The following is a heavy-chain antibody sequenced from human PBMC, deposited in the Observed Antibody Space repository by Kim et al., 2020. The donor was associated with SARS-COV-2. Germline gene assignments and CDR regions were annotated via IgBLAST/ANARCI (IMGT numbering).Heavy chain of an antibody. J-gene: IGHJ3*02. CDR3: ARRQEGLGSYYDFWSGYYFKFDAFDI. CDR2: IYYSGST. V-gene: IGHV4-31*03. Sequence: SETLSLTCTVSGGSISSGGYYWSWIRQHPGKGLEWIGYIYYSGSTYYNPSLKSRVTISVDTSKNQFSLKLSSVTAAATAVYYCARRQEGLGSYYDFWSGYYFKFDAFDIWGQGTMVTVSS. CDR1: GGSISSGGYY. D-gene: IGHD3-3*01.